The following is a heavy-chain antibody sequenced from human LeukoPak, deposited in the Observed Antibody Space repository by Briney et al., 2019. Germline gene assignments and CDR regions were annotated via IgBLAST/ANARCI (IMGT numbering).Heavy chain of an antibody. CDR2: IYYSGYT. D-gene: IGHD3-3*01. J-gene: IGHJ4*02. CDR1: GGSISSSYS. CDR3: AKSGSIWSGFYQFDH. V-gene: IGHV4-39*07. Sequence: SETLSLTCTVSGGSISSSYSWGWIRQPPGKGLEWIGNIYYSGYTNYNPSLKSRLIISVDTSKNQFSLRLSSVTAADTAVYYCAKSGSIWSGFYQFDHWGQGTLVTVSS.